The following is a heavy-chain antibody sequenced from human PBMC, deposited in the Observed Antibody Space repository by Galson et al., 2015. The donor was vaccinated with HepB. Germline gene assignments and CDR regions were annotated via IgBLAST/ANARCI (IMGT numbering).Heavy chain of an antibody. CDR1: GFTFSSYA. V-gene: IGHV3-30*04. Sequence: SLRLSCAASGFTFSSYAMHWVRQAPGKGLEWVAVITYDGSNKYYADSVKGRFTISRDNSKNTLYLQMNSLRAEDTAVYYCARDHDSSGYYFLFDYWGQGTLVTGSS. D-gene: IGHD3-22*01. CDR2: ITYDGSNK. CDR3: ARDHDSSGYYFLFDY. J-gene: IGHJ4*02.